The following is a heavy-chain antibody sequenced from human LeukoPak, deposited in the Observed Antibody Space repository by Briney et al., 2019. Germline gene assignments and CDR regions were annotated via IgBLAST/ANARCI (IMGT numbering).Heavy chain of an antibody. V-gene: IGHV4-59*01. CDR1: GGSISSYY. J-gene: IGHJ4*02. Sequence: SETLSLTCTVSGGSISSYYWSWIRQPPGKGLEWIGYIYYSGSTNYNPSLKSRVTISVDTSKNQFSLKLSSVTAADTAVYYCAREAYSGSYYDHWGQGTLVTVSS. D-gene: IGHD1-26*01. CDR3: AREAYSGSYYDH. CDR2: IYYSGST.